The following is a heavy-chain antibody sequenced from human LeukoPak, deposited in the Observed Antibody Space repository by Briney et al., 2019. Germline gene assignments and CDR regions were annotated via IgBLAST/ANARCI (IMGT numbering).Heavy chain of an antibody. CDR2: IKQDGSEK. J-gene: IGHJ5*02. V-gene: IGHV3-7*01. CDR3: ARDLGLRGVTNWFDP. Sequence: GGSLRLSCAASGFSFSSYWMSWVRQAPGKGLEWVANIKQDGSEKYYVDSVKGRFTISRDNAKNSLYLQINSLRAEDTAVYYCARDLGLRGVTNWFDPWGQGTLVTVSS. CDR1: GFSFSSYW. D-gene: IGHD3-10*01.